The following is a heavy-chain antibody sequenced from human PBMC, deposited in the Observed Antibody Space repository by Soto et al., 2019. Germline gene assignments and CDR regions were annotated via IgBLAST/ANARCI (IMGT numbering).Heavy chain of an antibody. Sequence: ASVKVSCKASGGTFSSYAISWVRQAPGQGLEWMGGIIPIFGTANYAQKFQGRVTITADESTSTAYMELSSLRSEDTAVYYCARSDYGGNTGYYYGMDVWGQGTTVTVSS. CDR1: GGTFSSYA. CDR2: IIPIFGTA. V-gene: IGHV1-69*13. D-gene: IGHD4-17*01. CDR3: ARSDYGGNTGYYYGMDV. J-gene: IGHJ6*02.